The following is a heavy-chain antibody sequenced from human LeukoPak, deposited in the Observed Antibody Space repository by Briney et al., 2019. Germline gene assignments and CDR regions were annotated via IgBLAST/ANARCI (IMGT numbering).Heavy chain of an antibody. Sequence: PGGSLRLSCAASGFTFSSYAMSWVRQAPGKGLEWVSAVRGSDAGTSYADSVEGRFTISRDNSKNTLYLQMNSLRAEDTAVYYCAKNRGGSYYSGSDYWGQGTLVTVSS. V-gene: IGHV3-23*01. CDR1: GFTFSSYA. D-gene: IGHD1-26*01. J-gene: IGHJ4*02. CDR3: AKNRGGSYYSGSDY. CDR2: VRGSDAGT.